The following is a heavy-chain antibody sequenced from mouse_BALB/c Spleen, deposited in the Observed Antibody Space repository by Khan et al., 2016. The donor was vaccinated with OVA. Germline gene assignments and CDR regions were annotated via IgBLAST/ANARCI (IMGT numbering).Heavy chain of an antibody. CDR1: GFTFSSYG. CDR3: ARRPPSGLYYSDY. V-gene: IGHV5-6*01. D-gene: IGHD4-1*01. J-gene: IGHJ2*02. CDR2: ISIGGSYT. Sequence: EVELLESGGDLVKPGGSLKLSCAASGFTFSSYGMSWVRQTPDKRLEWVATISIGGSYTYYSDSVKGRFTISRDNAKNTLYLQMSSLKSEDTAMYDCARRPPSGLYYSDYWGLCTSFTVS.